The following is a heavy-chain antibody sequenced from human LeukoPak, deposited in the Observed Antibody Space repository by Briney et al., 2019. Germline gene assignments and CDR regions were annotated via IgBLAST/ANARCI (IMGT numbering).Heavy chain of an antibody. CDR3: AREYYYDSSGYYYGLGD. CDR1: GGSISSGGYY. Sequence: PSETLSLTCTVSGGSISSGGYYWSWIRQHPGKGLEWIEYIYYSGSTYYNPSLKSRVTISVDTSKNQFSLKLSSVTAADTAVYYCAREYYYDSSGYYYGLGDWGQGALVTVSS. V-gene: IGHV4-31*03. CDR2: IYYSGST. D-gene: IGHD3-22*01. J-gene: IGHJ4*02.